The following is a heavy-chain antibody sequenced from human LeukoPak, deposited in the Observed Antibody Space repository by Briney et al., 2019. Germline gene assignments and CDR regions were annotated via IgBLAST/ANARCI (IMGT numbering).Heavy chain of an antibody. J-gene: IGHJ6*02. D-gene: IGHD3-10*01. V-gene: IGHV3-53*01. CDR1: AFTVSSNY. CDR2: IYSGGST. Sequence: GGSLRLSCAASAFTVSSNYMSWVRQAPGKGLEWVSVIYSGGSTYYADSVKGRFTISRDNSKNTLYLQMNSLTAEDTVVYYFASTYHHGSGRAPLYYYYGMDVWGQGTTVTVSS. CDR3: ASTYHHGSGRAPLYYYYGMDV.